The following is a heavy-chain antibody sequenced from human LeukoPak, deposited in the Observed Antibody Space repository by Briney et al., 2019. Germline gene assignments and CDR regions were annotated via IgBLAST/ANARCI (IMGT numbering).Heavy chain of an antibody. CDR2: ISSSSSYI. D-gene: IGHD6-19*01. CDR3: ARDDRLGYDY. V-gene: IGHV3-21*01. J-gene: IGHJ4*02. CDR1: GFTFSSYS. Sequence: GGSLRLSCAASGFTFSSYSMNWVRQAPGKGLEWVSSISSSSSYIYCADSVKGRFTISRDNAKNSLYLQMNSLRAEDTAVYYCARDDRLGYDYWGQGTLVTVSS.